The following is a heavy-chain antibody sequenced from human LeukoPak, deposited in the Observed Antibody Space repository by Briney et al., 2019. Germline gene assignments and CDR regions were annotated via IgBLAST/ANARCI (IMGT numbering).Heavy chain of an antibody. CDR2: ISYDGSNK. CDR1: GFTFSSYG. CDR3: ASQYTSSRIFDD. V-gene: IGHV3-30*03. D-gene: IGHD6-13*01. Sequence: GRSLRLSCAASGFTFSSYGMHWVRQAPGEGLEWVAVISYDGSNKYYADSVKGRFTISRDNSKNTLYLQMNSLRAEDTAVYFCASQYTSSRIFDDWGQGTLVTVSS. J-gene: IGHJ4*02.